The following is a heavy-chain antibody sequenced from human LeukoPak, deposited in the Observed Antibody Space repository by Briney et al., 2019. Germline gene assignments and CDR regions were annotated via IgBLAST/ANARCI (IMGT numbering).Heavy chain of an antibody. CDR3: ARASSLYSYGPW. CDR1: GLTFSSYS. J-gene: IGHJ4*02. V-gene: IGHV3-21*01. D-gene: IGHD5-18*01. CDR2: ISSSSSYI. Sequence: GGSLRLSCAASGLTFSSYSMNWVRQAPGKGLEWVSSISSSSSYIYYADSVKGRFTISRDNAKNSLYLQMNSLRAEDTAVYYCARASSLYSYGPWWGQGTLVTVSS.